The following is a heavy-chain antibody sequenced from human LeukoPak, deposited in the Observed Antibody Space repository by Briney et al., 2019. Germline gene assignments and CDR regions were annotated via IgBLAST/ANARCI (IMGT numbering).Heavy chain of an antibody. J-gene: IGHJ4*02. V-gene: IGHV3-23*01. CDR3: AKDRIVVVPAALLDY. D-gene: IGHD2-2*01. CDR1: GFTFSSYA. Sequence: GGSLRLSCAASGFTFSSYAMSWVRQAPGKGLEWVSAISGSGGSTYYADSVKGRFTISRDNSKNTLYLQMSSLRAEDTAVYYCAKDRIVVVPAALLDYWGQGTLVTVSS. CDR2: ISGSGGST.